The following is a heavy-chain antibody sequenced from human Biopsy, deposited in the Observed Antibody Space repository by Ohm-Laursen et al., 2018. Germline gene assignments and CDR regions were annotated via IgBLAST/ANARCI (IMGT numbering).Heavy chain of an antibody. D-gene: IGHD4-23*01. V-gene: IGHV3-11*05. J-gene: IGHJ6*02. CDR2: ISPNSADI. CDR1: GFSFGDNY. CDR3: ARDTRWSPYHMDA. Sequence: GSLRLSCAASGFSFGDNYMSWARQPPGKGLEWLSYISPNSADIKYVESVRGRFTISRDNAKNLLYLELNSLRVEDTAVYYCARDTRWSPYHMDAWGQGTTVTVSS.